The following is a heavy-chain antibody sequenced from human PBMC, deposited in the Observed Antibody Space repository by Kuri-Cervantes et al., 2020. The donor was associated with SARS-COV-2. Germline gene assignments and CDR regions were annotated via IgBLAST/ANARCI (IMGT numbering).Heavy chain of an antibody. J-gene: IGHJ4*02. Sequence: GESLKISCATFGFTFSSYSMNWVRQAPGKGLEWVSAISGPGRTAHYADSVKGRFTISRDNSKNMVHLHLNSLRVEDTAVYYCARAYIGSHLFDHWGQGTLVTVSS. CDR1: GFTFSSYS. D-gene: IGHD1-26*01. CDR2: ISGPGRTA. V-gene: IGHV3-23*01. CDR3: ARAYIGSHLFDH.